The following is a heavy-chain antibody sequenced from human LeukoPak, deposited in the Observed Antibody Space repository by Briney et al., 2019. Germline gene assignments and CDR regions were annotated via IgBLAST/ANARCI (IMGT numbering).Heavy chain of an antibody. CDR2: INPSGGST. CDR1: GYTFTSYY. V-gene: IGHV1-46*01. Sequence: GASVKVSCKASGYTFTSYYMHWVRQAPGQGLEWMGIINPSGGSTSYAQKFQGRVTMTRDTSISTAYMELSRLRSDDTAVYYCATEASGYDSSGYYYYYYYGMDVWGQGTTVTVSS. CDR3: ATEASGYDSSGYYYYYYYGMDV. D-gene: IGHD3-22*01. J-gene: IGHJ6*02.